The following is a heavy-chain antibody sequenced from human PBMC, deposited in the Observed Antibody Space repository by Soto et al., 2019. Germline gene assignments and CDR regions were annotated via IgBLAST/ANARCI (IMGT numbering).Heavy chain of an antibody. D-gene: IGHD1-1*01. CDR3: ARDYWTSPNWFDP. J-gene: IGHJ5*02. Sequence: GGSLRLSCAASGFTFSSYWMSWVRQAPGKGLEWVANIKQDGSEKYYVDSVKGRFTISRDNAKNSLYLQMNSLRAEDTAVYYCARDYWTSPNWFDPWGQGTLVTVSS. CDR2: IKQDGSEK. V-gene: IGHV3-7*01. CDR1: GFTFSSYW.